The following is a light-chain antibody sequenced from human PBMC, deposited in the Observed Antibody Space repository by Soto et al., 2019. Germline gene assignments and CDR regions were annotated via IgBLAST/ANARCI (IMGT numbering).Light chain of an antibody. CDR1: QGISSY. V-gene: IGKV1-9*01. CDR2: AAS. CDR3: QQLNSYPLT. J-gene: IGKJ4*01. Sequence: DIQLTQSPSFLSASVGDRGTITCRDSQGISSYLAWYQQKPGKAPKLLIYAASSLQSGVPSRFSGSGSGTEFTLTISSLQPEDFATYYCQQLNSYPLTFGGGTKVDIK.